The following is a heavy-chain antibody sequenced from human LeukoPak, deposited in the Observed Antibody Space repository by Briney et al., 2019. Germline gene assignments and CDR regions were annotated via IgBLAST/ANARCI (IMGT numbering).Heavy chain of an antibody. D-gene: IGHD3-9*01. CDR1: GFTFSSYS. V-gene: IGHV3-21*01. Sequence: GGSLRLSCAASGFTFSSYSMNWVRQAPGKGLEWVSSISSSSSYIYYADSVKGRFTISRDNAKNSLYLQMNSLRAEDTAVYYCARDVTSYDILTGYYHEPYFQHWGQGTLVTVSS. CDR3: ARDVTSYDILTGYYHEPYFQH. J-gene: IGHJ1*01. CDR2: ISSSSSYI.